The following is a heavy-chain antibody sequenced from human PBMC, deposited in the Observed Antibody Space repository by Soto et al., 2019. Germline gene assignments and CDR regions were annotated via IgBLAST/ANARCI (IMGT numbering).Heavy chain of an antibody. J-gene: IGHJ4*02. Sequence: QLQLQESGPGLVKPSETLSLTCTVSGGSISRYYWSWIRQPPGKGLEWIGYISYSGSTNYNPSLKSRVTISVDTSKNQFSLKLSSVTAADTAVYYCARHHDSWGQGTLVTVSS. CDR1: GGSISRYY. V-gene: IGHV4-59*08. CDR3: ARHHDS. CDR2: ISYSGST.